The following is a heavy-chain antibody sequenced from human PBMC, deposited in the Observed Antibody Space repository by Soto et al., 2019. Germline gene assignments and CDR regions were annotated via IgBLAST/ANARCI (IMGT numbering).Heavy chain of an antibody. V-gene: IGHV2-26*01. CDR2: IFSTDEK. CDR3: ARTYYYDRSGYYWSTPPPDY. Sequence: QVTLKESGPVLVKPTETLTLTCTVSGFSLSNARMGVSWIRQPPGKALEWLAHIFSTDEKSYSTSLKSRLTISKDTSKGLVVLTMTNMDPVDTATYYCARTYYYDRSGYYWSTPPPDYWGQGTLVTVSS. J-gene: IGHJ4*02. CDR1: GFSLSNARMG. D-gene: IGHD3-22*01.